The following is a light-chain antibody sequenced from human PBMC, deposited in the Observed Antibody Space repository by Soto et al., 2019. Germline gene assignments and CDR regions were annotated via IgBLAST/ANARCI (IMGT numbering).Light chain of an antibody. CDR2: DDH. V-gene: IGLV1-51*01. CDR3: GTWDSSLSAVV. Sequence: QSVLTQPPSVSAAPGQKVTIACSGSSSNIGIDYVSWYQHIPGTAPKLLIYDDHHRPSGIPDRFSGSKSGTSATLDITGLHTGDEADYYCGTWDSSLSAVVFGGGTKLTVL. J-gene: IGLJ3*02. CDR1: SSNIGIDY.